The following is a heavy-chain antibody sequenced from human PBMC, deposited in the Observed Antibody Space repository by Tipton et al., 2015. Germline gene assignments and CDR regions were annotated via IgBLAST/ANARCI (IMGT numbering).Heavy chain of an antibody. Sequence: QLVQSGAEVKKPGKSLKISCKGSGYSFTGYWIGWVRQMPGKGLEWMGIIYPDDSDTRYSPSFQGQVTISADKSISTAYLQWSSLKASDTAMYYCARFVGGGYCSSTSCYGGYFDYWGQGTLVTVSS. D-gene: IGHD2-2*01. CDR3: ARFVGGGYCSSTSCYGGYFDY. CDR2: IYPDDSDT. J-gene: IGHJ4*02. CDR1: GYSFTGYW. V-gene: IGHV5-51*01.